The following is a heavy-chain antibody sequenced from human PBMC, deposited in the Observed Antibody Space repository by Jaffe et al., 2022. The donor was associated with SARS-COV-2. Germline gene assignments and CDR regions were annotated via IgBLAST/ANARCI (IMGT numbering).Heavy chain of an antibody. Sequence: EVQLVESGGGLVQPGGSLRLSCAASGFSFSSSWMAWVRQAPDKGLEWVAIVNPNGRESNYVDSVRGRFTISRDNGKNSLYLQMNSLRAEDTAVYYCARDPLFGALDYWGHGTLVTVSS. V-gene: IGHV3-7*03. CDR3: ARDPLFGALDY. CDR1: GFSFSSSW. CDR2: VNPNGRES. D-gene: IGHD1-26*01. J-gene: IGHJ4*01.